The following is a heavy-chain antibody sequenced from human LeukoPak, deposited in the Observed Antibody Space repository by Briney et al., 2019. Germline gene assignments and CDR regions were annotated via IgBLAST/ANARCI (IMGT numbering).Heavy chain of an antibody. J-gene: IGHJ4*02. CDR2: IYPGDSDT. CDR3: ARLYPRSGWEFLDY. CDR1: GYIFTKHW. V-gene: IGHV5-51*01. Sequence: GESLKISCKGSGYIFTKHWIGWVRQMPGKGLEWMGIIYPGDSDTRYSPSFQGQVTISADKSISTAYLQWSSLKASDTAMYYCARLYPRSGWEFLDYWGQGILVTVSS. D-gene: IGHD6-19*01.